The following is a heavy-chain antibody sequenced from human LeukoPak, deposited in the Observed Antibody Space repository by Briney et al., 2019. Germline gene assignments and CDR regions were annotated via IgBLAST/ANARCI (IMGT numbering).Heavy chain of an antibody. D-gene: IGHD6-13*01. V-gene: IGHV4-59*01. CDR3: ARESTAAEGGFDP. J-gene: IGHJ5*02. Sequence: SETLSLTCTVSGGSISSYYWRWIRQPPGKGLEWIGYIYYSGSTNYIPSTKSRVTISVETSKNQFSLKLSSVTAADTAVYYCARESTAAEGGFDPWGQGTLVTVSS. CDR1: GGSISSYY. CDR2: IYYSGST.